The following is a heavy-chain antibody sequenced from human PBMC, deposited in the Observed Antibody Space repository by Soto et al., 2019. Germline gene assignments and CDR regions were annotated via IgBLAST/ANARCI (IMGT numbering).Heavy chain of an antibody. CDR3: AKDPAYCSSTSCSHIDY. Sequence: QVQLVESGGGVVQPGRSLRLSCAASGFTFSSYGMHWVRQAPGKGLEWVAVISYDGSNKYYADSVKGRFTISRDNSKTTLYLQMNSLRAEDTAVYYCAKDPAYCSSTSCSHIDYWGQGTLVTVSS. CDR2: ISYDGSNK. J-gene: IGHJ4*02. V-gene: IGHV3-30*18. D-gene: IGHD2-2*01. CDR1: GFTFSSYG.